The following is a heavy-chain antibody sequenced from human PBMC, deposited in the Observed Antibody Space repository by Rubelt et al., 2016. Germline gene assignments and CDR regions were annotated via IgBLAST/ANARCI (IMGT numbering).Heavy chain of an antibody. J-gene: IGHJ6*02. V-gene: IGHV4-34*09. Sequence: QVQLQESGPGLVKPSQTLSLTCAVYGGSFSGYYWSWIRQPPGKGLEWIGEINHSGSTNYNPSLKSRVTISVDTSKNQFSLKLSSVTAADTAVYYCARGYISFGSYYYGMDVWGQGTTVTVSS. CDR2: INHSGST. D-gene: IGHD2-2*02. CDR1: GGSFSGYY. CDR3: ARGYISFGSYYYGMDV.